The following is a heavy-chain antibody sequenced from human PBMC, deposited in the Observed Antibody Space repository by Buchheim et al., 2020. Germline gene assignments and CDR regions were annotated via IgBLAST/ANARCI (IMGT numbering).Heavy chain of an antibody. CDR3: ARSRLLDY. J-gene: IGHJ4*02. D-gene: IGHD3-10*01. CDR1: GFTFVNVA. CDR2: SAGTGGAG. V-gene: IGHV3-23*01. Sequence: EVQLLESGGGLVQPGEPLRLSCEASGFTFVNVAMRWFRQAPGKGLEWVSSAGTGGAGFYAESVKGRFSVSRDNSRNTLYLHMTSLRAEDTAIYYCARSRLLDYWSQGT.